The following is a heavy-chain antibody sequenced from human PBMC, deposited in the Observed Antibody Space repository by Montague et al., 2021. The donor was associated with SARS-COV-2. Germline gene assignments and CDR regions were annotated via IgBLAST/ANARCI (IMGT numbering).Heavy chain of an antibody. D-gene: IGHD3-22*01. J-gene: IGHJ4*02. V-gene: IGHV4-59*13. CDR2: IYYSGST. CDR3: ARDSHYYDSSGHFDY. Sequence: SETRSLTCTVSGGSISSYYWSWIRQPPGKGLEWIGYIYYSGSTNYNPSLKSRVTISVDTSKNQFSLKLSSGTAADTAVYYCARDSHYYDSSGHFDYWGQGTLVTVSS. CDR1: GGSISSYY.